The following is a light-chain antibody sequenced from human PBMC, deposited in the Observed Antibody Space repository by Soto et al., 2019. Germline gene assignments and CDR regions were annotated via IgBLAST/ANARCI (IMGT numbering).Light chain of an antibody. CDR3: QQYGSAPYT. Sequence: EIGLTQSPGTLSLSPGERATLFCRTSQTLNSGYLAWYQQKPGRAPRLLIYGASRRATGIPVRFSGGGSGRDFTLTISSLEPDDFGVYFCQQYGSAPYTFGLETRLEI. V-gene: IGKV3-20*01. J-gene: IGKJ2*01. CDR1: QTLNSGY. CDR2: GAS.